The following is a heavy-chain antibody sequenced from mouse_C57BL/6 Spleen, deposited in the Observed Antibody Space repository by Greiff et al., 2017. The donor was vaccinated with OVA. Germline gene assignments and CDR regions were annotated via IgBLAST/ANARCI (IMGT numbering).Heavy chain of an antibody. D-gene: IGHD2-1*01. CDR3: ARDYYYAMDD. CDR2: SRNKANDYTT. J-gene: IGHJ4*01. Sequence: EVQLVESGGGLVQSGRSLRLSCATSGFTFSDFYMEWVRQAPGKGLEWIAASRNKANDYTTEYSASVKGRFIVSRDTSQSILYLQMNALRAEDTAIYYCARDYYYAMDDWGQGTSVTVAS. CDR1: GFTFSDFY. V-gene: IGHV7-1*01.